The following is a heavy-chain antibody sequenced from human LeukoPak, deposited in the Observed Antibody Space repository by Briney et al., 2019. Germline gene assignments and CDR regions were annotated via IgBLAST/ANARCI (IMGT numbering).Heavy chain of an antibody. D-gene: IGHD5-12*01. J-gene: IGHJ3*02. Sequence: SVKVSCKASGGTFSSYDISWVRQAPGQGLEWMGGIIPIFGTANYAQKFQGRVTITADESTSTAYMELSSLRSEDTAVYYCARARESYSGYEGAFDIWGQGTMVTVSS. CDR1: GGTFSSYD. CDR2: IIPIFGTA. CDR3: ARARESYSGYEGAFDI. V-gene: IGHV1-69*13.